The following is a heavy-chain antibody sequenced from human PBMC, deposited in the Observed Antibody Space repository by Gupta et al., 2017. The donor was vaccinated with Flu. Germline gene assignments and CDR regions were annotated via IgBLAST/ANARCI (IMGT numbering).Heavy chain of an antibody. CDR1: GYY. CDR3: AGGGQQPVEKRGFDY. V-gene: IGHV4-34*01. CDR2: INHSRST. Sequence: GYYWSWIRQPPGKGRELMGEINHSRSTNYDPSLKSRATISVDTSKNQVYLKLSSVTAADTAVYYCAGGGQQPVEKRGFDYWGQGTLVTVSA. D-gene: IGHD6-13*01. J-gene: IGHJ4*02.